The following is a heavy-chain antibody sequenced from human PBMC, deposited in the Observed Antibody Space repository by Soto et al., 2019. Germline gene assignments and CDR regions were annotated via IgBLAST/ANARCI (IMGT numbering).Heavy chain of an antibody. Sequence: SETLSLTCSVSGVTISYGGYSWSWIRQSPGKGLEWLGYISHVETTYYNPSFQSRLSLSIDRTRNQFSLSLSSMTAAYKAVYYCARGGGYDSFDFWGQGIQVTVSS. CDR1: GVTISYGGYS. J-gene: IGHJ4*02. V-gene: IGHV4-30-2*06. CDR3: ARGGGYDSFDF. D-gene: IGHD3-3*01. CDR2: ISHVETT.